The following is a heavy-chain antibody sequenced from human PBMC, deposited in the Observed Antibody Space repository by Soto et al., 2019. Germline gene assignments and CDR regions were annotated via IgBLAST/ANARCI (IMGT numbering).Heavy chain of an antibody. V-gene: IGHV3-23*01. Sequence: PGGSLRLSCAASGFTFSSYAMSWVRQAPGKGLEWVSAISGSGGSTYYADSVKGRFTISRDNSKNTLYVQMNSLKTEDTAVYYCTADPPYGSAGVDYWGQGTLVTVSS. J-gene: IGHJ4*02. CDR2: ISGSGGST. CDR3: TADPPYGSAGVDY. CDR1: GFTFSSYA. D-gene: IGHD3-10*01.